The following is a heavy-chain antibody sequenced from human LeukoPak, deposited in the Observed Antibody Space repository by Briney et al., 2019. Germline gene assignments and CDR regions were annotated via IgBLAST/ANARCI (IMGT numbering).Heavy chain of an antibody. CDR2: IYYSGST. J-gene: IGHJ3*02. D-gene: IGHD3-9*01. Sequence: SETLSLTCTVSGGSISSYYWSWIRQPPGKGLEWIGYIYYSGSTNYNPSLKSRVTISVDTSKNQFSLKLSSVTAADTAVYYCATTPLHNYDILIDDDAFDIWGQGTMVTVSS. V-gene: IGHV4-59*08. CDR1: GGSISSYY. CDR3: ATTPLHNYDILIDDDAFDI.